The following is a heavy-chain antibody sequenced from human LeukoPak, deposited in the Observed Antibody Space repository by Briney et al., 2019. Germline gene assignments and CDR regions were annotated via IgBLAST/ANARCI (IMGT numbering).Heavy chain of an antibody. D-gene: IGHD1-26*01. CDR2: IYPGDSDA. V-gene: IGHV5-51*01. Sequence: GESLKISCKGSGYSFTSYWIGWVRQMPGKGLEWMGIIYPGDSDARYSPSFQGQVTISADKSISTAYLQWSSLKASDTVIYYCARRRDLYSGSYYPFDYWGQGTLVTVSS. CDR1: GYSFTSYW. J-gene: IGHJ4*02. CDR3: ARRRDLYSGSYYPFDY.